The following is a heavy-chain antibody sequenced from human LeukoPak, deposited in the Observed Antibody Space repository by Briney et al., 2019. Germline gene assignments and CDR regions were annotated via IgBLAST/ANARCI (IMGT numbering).Heavy chain of an antibody. J-gene: IGHJ4*02. V-gene: IGHV3-23*01. D-gene: IGHD5-24*01. Sequence: GGSLRLSCAASGFIFSPYAMSWVRQAPGKGLEWVAGIAGGDDRFYADSVKGRFSISRDNSKNTVDLQMNSLRVEDTAVYYCAKDYVGGDGYWDFDYWGQGTLVTVSS. CDR1: GFIFSPYA. CDR3: AKDYVGGDGYWDFDY. CDR2: IAGGDDR.